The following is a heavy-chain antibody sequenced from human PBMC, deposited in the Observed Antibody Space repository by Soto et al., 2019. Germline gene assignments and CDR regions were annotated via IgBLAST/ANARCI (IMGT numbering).Heavy chain of an antibody. J-gene: IGHJ6*02. CDR3: ARDLYGSGMDQYGMDV. CDR2: IYYSGST. CDR1: GGSISSYY. Sequence: SETLSLTCTVSGGSISSYYWSWIRQPPGKGLEWIGYIYYSGSTNYNPSLKSRVTISVDTSKNQFSLKLSSVTAADTAVYYCARDLYGSGMDQYGMDVWGQGTTATVSS. V-gene: IGHV4-59*01. D-gene: IGHD3-10*01.